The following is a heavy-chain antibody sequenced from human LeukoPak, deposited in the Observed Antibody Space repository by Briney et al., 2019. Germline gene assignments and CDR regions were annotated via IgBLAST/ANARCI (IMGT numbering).Heavy chain of an antibody. CDR1: GGSISSYY. J-gene: IGHJ4*02. D-gene: IGHD3-10*01. CDR3: ARLLWFGEFKYYFDY. Sequence: PSETLSLTCTVSGGSISSYYWSWIRQPPGKGLEWIGYIYYSGSTNYNPSLKSRVTISVDTSKNQFSLKLSSVTAADTAVYYCARLLWFGEFKYYFDYWGQGTLVTVSS. CDR2: IYYSGST. V-gene: IGHV4-59*01.